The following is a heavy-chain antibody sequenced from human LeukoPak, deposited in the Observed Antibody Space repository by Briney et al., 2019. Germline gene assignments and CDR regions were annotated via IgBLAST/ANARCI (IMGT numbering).Heavy chain of an antibody. Sequence: GGSLRLSCEASGFTFSSYGMHWVRQAPGKGLEWVAVISYDGSNKYYADSVKGRFTISRDNSKNTLYLQMNSLRAEDTAVYYCAKDVRYCSSTSCYAVGWFDYWGQGTLVTVSS. D-gene: IGHD2-2*01. CDR3: AKDVRYCSSTSCYAVGWFDY. CDR2: ISYDGSNK. CDR1: GFTFSSYG. J-gene: IGHJ4*02. V-gene: IGHV3-30*18.